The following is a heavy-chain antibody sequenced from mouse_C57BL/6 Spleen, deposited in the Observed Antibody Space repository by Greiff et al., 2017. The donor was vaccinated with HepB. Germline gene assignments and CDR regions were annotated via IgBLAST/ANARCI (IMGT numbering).Heavy chain of an antibody. D-gene: IGHD1-1*01. Sequence: QVQLKQSGPELVKPGASVKISCKASGYAFSSSGMNWVKQRPGKGLEWIGRIYPGDGDTNYNGKFKGKATLTADKSSSTAYMQLSSLTSEDSAVYFCARSGGSTWYFDVWGTGTTVTVSS. V-gene: IGHV1-82*01. CDR1: GYAFSSSG. CDR2: IYPGDGDT. J-gene: IGHJ1*03. CDR3: ARSGGSTWYFDV.